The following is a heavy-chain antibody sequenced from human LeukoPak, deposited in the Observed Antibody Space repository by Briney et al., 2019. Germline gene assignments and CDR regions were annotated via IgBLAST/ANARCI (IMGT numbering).Heavy chain of an antibody. CDR1: GGSISSSSYY. J-gene: IGHJ3*02. D-gene: IGHD6-6*01. V-gene: IGHV4-39*01. Sequence: SETLSLTCTVSGGSISSSSYYWGWIRQPPGKGLEWTGSIYYSGSTYYNPSLKSRVTISVDTSKNQFSLKLSCVTAADTAVYYCARPTSSSGAFDIWGQGTMVTVSS. CDR3: ARPTSSSGAFDI. CDR2: IYYSGST.